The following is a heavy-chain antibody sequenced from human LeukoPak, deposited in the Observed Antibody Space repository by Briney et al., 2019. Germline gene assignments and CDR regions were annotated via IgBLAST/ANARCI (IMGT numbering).Heavy chain of an antibody. CDR3: ANLPGDIVVVPAAKIKFDY. Sequence: GGSLRLSCAASGFTFSSYGMQWVRQAPGKGLEWVAFIRYDGSNKYYAESMKGRFTISRDNSKNTLYLQMNSLRAEDTAVYYCANLPGDIVVVPAAKIKFDYWGQGTLVTVSS. J-gene: IGHJ4*02. CDR2: IRYDGSNK. D-gene: IGHD2-2*01. V-gene: IGHV3-30*02. CDR1: GFTFSSYG.